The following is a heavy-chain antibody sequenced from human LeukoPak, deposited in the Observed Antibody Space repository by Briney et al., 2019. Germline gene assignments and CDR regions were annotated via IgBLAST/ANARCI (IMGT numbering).Heavy chain of an antibody. CDR2: IYYNGRT. CDR1: GDSINNNNYY. CDR3: ARRSNGFDY. V-gene: IGHV4-39*07. D-gene: IGHD4-11*01. J-gene: IGHJ4*02. Sequence: PSETLSLTCTVSGDSINNNNYYWGWIRQPPGKGLEWIGNIYYNGRTYYSPSLKSRGTISVDTSNNQFSLKLSSVTAADTAVYYCARRSNGFDYWGQGTLVTASS.